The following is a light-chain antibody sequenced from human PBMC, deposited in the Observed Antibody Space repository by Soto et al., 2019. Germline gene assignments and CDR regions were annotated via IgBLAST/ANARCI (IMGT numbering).Light chain of an antibody. CDR2: GAS. CDR1: QSISSNY. V-gene: IGKV3-20*01. J-gene: IGKJ1*01. Sequence: EIVLTQSPGTLSMSPGERATLSCRASQSISSNYLAWYQQKPGQAPRLLIYGASSRATGIPDRFSGSGSGKDFTRTISRLEAEDFAVYYCQQYGSSPRTFGQGTKVEFK. CDR3: QQYGSSPRT.